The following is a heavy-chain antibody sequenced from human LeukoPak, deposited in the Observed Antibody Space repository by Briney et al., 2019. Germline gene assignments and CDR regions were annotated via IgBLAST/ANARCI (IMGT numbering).Heavy chain of an antibody. CDR2: ISGSGDNT. V-gene: IGHV3-23*01. J-gene: IGHJ6*02. CDR3: YYYGMDV. Sequence: GGSLRLSCAASGFTFSSYAMSWVRQAPGKGLEWVSAISGSGDNTYYADSVKDRFTISRDNSKNTLYLQMNSLRAEDTAVYFDYYYGMDVWGQGTTVTVSS. CDR1: GFTFSSYA.